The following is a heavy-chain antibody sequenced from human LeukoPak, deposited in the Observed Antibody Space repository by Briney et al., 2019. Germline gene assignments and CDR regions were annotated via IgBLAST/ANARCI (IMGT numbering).Heavy chain of an antibody. CDR3: ARRDTAMIQFDY. V-gene: IGHV1-18*01. D-gene: IGHD5-18*01. Sequence: ASVKVSCKASGYTFTSYGISWVRQAPGQGLEWMGWTSAYNGNTNYAQKLQGRVTMTTDTSTSTAYMELRSLRSDDTAVYYCARRDTAMIQFDYWGQGTLVTVSS. J-gene: IGHJ4*02. CDR2: TSAYNGNT. CDR1: GYTFTSYG.